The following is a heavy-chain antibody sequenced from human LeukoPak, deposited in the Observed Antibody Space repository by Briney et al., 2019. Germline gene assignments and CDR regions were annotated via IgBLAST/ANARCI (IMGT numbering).Heavy chain of an antibody. V-gene: IGHV3-23*01. CDR3: ARDSSMLRGPLVIYYFDF. Sequence: GGSLRLSCAASGFTFSNHGMNWVRQAPGKGLEWVSGISPSGDITYYADSVKGRFTISRDNSKNTLYLQMNSLRVEDTAVYYCARDSSMLRGPLVIYYFDFWGQGTLVTVSS. CDR1: GFTFSNHG. J-gene: IGHJ4*02. D-gene: IGHD3-10*01. CDR2: ISPSGDIT.